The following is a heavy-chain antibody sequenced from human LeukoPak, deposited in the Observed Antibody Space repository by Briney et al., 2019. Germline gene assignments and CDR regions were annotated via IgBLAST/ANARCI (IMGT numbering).Heavy chain of an antibody. Sequence: GASVKVSCKASGYTFTFYDIQWVRQAAGQGLEWMGWMNPHSGNAGYAQKFLGRITLTRNTSTSMAYMELTGLKSEDTAVYYCARGRRDVFDIWGQGTTVTVS. CDR2: MNPHSGNA. V-gene: IGHV1-8*03. J-gene: IGHJ3*02. CDR3: ARGRRDVFDI. CDR1: GYTFTFYD.